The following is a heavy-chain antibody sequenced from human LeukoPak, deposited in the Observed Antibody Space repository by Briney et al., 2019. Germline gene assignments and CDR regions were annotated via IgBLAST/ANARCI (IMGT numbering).Heavy chain of an antibody. Sequence: GGSLRLSCAASGFTFNRRGMHWVRQAPGKGLEWVAFIRYDGGETFYADFVKGRFTISRDNSKNTLYLQMNSLRAEDTAVYFCAKRDYWGQGTLVTVSS. CDR1: GFTFNRRG. V-gene: IGHV3-30*02. CDR3: AKRDY. J-gene: IGHJ4*02. CDR2: IRYDGGET.